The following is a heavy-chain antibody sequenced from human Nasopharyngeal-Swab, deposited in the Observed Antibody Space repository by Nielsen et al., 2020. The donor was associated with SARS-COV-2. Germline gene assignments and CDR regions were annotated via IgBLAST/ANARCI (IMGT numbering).Heavy chain of an antibody. CDR3: AKSNGDITIFGVVIRGRYGMDV. J-gene: IGHJ6*02. V-gene: IGHV3-23*01. Sequence: GGSLRLSCAASGFTFSSYAMHWVRQAPGKGLEWVSAISGSGGSTYYADSVKGRFTISRDNSKNTLYLQMNSLRAEDTAVYYCAKSNGDITIFGVVIRGRYGMDVWGQGTTVTVSS. D-gene: IGHD3-3*01. CDR1: GFTFSSYA. CDR2: ISGSGGST.